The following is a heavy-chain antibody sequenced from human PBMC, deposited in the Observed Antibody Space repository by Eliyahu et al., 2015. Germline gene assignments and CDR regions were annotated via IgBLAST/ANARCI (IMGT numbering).Heavy chain of an antibody. D-gene: IGHD3-10*01. Sequence: QVQLVESGGGVVQPGRSLRLXXAAXGFPFXSYAMHWVRQAPGKGPEWVAVISYDGSNKYYADSVKGRFTISRDNSKNTLYLQMNSLRAEDTAVYYCARAIVTMVRSSDAFDIWGQGTMVTVSS. V-gene: IGHV3-30-3*01. CDR1: GFPFXSYA. J-gene: IGHJ3*02. CDR3: ARAIVTMVRSSDAFDI. CDR2: ISYDGSNK.